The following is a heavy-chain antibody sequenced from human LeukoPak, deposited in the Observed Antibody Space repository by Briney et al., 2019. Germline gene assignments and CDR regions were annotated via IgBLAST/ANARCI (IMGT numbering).Heavy chain of an antibody. Sequence: PGGSLRLSCAASGFTFSRYAMNWVRQAPGKGLEWVSYISTGGDNRFYADSLKGRFTISRDNAKNSLYLQMNSLRAEDTAVYYCARVIIVGATGIWGQGTMVTVSS. CDR1: GFTFSRYA. CDR3: ARVIIVGATGI. V-gene: IGHV3-21*01. J-gene: IGHJ3*02. D-gene: IGHD1-26*01. CDR2: ISTGGDNR.